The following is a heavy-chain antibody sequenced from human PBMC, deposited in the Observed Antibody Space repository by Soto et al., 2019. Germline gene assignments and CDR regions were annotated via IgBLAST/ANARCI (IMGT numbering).Heavy chain of an antibody. D-gene: IGHD3-3*01. CDR2: IKQDGSEK. V-gene: IGHV3-7*03. CDR3: ARSGYYLYYYGMDV. J-gene: IGHJ6*02. CDR1: GFTFSSYW. Sequence: VGSLRLSCAASGFTFSSYWMSWVRQAPGKGLEWVANIKQDGSEKYYVDSVKGRFTISRDNAKNSLYLQMNSLRAEDTAVYYCARSGYYLYYYGMDVWGQGTTVTVSS.